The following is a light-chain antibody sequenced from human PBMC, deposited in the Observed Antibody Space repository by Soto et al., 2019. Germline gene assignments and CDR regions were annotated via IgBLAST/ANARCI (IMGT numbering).Light chain of an antibody. Sequence: EIVLTQSPATLSLSPGERATLSCRASQSVSNYLAWYQQKRGQAPRLLIYDASNRATGIPARFSGSGSGTDFTLTISSLEPEDFAVYYCQQRSNWPPGFTFGPGTKVYIK. CDR1: QSVSNY. V-gene: IGKV3-11*01. CDR3: QQRSNWPPGFT. CDR2: DAS. J-gene: IGKJ3*01.